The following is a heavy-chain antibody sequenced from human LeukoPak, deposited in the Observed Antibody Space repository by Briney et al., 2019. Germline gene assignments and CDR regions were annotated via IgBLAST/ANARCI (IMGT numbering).Heavy chain of an antibody. V-gene: IGHV3-74*03. CDR2: INEDGTDS. CDR1: GFTFSGHW. CDR3: ARDMSVNYDFLTGAFDY. J-gene: IGHJ4*02. Sequence: PGGSLRLSCTASGFTFSGHWIHWVRQAPGMGLVWVSRINEDGTDSMYAESVKGRFTISRDNAKNSLALQMNSLRAEDTALYYCARDMSVNYDFLTGAFDYWGQGTLVTVSS. D-gene: IGHD3/OR15-3a*01.